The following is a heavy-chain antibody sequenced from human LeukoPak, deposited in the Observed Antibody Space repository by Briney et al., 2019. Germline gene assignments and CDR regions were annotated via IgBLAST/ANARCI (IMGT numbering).Heavy chain of an antibody. J-gene: IGHJ4*02. D-gene: IGHD3-3*01. CDR1: GFTFSSYT. CDR2: ISGGGDYT. V-gene: IGHV3-23*01. CDR3: AKRRFLESTPYYFDY. Sequence: GGSLRLSCAASGFTFSSYTLSWVRQAPGRGLEWVSTISGGGDYTSYADSVKGRFTISRDNSKDTLYLQMNGLRVEDSALYYCAKRRFLESTPYYFDYWGQGTLVTVSS.